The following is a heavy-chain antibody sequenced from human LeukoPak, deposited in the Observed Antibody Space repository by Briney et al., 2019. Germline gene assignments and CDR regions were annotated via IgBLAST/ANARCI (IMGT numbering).Heavy chain of an antibody. Sequence: PGGSLRLSCAASGFTFSSYEMNWVRQAPGKGLEWVSYISSSGSTIYCADSVKGRFTISRDNAKNSLYLQMNSLRAEDTAVYYCMGAGRITMVRGVMNGMDVWGKGTTVTVSS. D-gene: IGHD3-10*01. CDR2: ISSSGSTI. CDR1: GFTFSSYE. V-gene: IGHV3-48*03. CDR3: MGAGRITMVRGVMNGMDV. J-gene: IGHJ6*04.